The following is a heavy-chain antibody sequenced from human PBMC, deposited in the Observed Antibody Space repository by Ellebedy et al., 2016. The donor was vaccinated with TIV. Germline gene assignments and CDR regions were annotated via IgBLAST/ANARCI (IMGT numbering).Heavy chain of an antibody. CDR2: ISGSGGST. CDR3: ARVRGRYYYGSGSYSLDY. Sequence: GESLKISCVASGFTFSSHIMSWVRQAPGKGLEWVSAISGSGGSTYYADSVKGRFTISRDNSKNTLYLQMNSLRAEDTAVYYCARVRGRYYYGSGSYSLDYWGQGTLVTVSS. CDR1: GFTFSSHI. V-gene: IGHV3-23*01. J-gene: IGHJ4*02. D-gene: IGHD3-10*01.